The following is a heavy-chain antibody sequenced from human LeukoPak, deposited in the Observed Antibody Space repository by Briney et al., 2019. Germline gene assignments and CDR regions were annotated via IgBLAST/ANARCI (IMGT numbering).Heavy chain of an antibody. CDR1: GFTFSSYW. J-gene: IGHJ4*02. CDR2: IKQDGSEK. V-gene: IGHV3-7*01. D-gene: IGHD6-13*01. CDR3: ARGLAAAVGGEFDY. Sequence: SGGSLRLSCAASGFTFSSYWMSWVRQAPGKGLEWVANIKQDGSEKYYVDSVKGRFTLSRDNAKNSLYLQMNSLRAEDTAVYYCARGLAAAVGGEFDYWGQGTLVTVSS.